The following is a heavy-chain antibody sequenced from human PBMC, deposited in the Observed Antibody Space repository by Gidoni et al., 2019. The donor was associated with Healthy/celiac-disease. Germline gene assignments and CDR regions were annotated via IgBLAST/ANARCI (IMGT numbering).Heavy chain of an antibody. D-gene: IGHD3-10*01. CDR3: ARGGDYGSGSYWPHYYYGMDV. CDR2: IYYSGST. J-gene: IGHJ6*02. V-gene: IGHV4-59*01. CDR1: GGSISSYY. Sequence: QVQLQESGPGLVKPSETLSLTCTVSGGSISSYYWSWIRQPPGKGLEWIGYIYYSGSTNYNPSLKSRVTISVDTSKNQFSLKLSSVTAADTAVYYCARGGDYGSGSYWPHYYYGMDVWGQGTTVTVSS.